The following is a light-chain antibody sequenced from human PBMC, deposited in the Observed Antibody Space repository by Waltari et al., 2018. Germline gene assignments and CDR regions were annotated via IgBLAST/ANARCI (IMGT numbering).Light chain of an antibody. CDR1: QNIGNF. CDR3: QQSYRPPLT. Sequence: DLQMTQSPSSLSASVGHRVPITCRASQNIGNFLNWYQQTPGTAPNLLIFAASSLQPGAPARFSGSGSGSDFTLTISTLQPEDFAAYYCQQSYRPPLTFGGGTRVEI. CDR2: AAS. J-gene: IGKJ4*01. V-gene: IGKV1-39*01.